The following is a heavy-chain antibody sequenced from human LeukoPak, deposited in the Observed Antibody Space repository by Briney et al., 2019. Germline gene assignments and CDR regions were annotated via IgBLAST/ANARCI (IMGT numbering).Heavy chain of an antibody. CDR3: AKDLEAAAGPDYFDY. V-gene: IGHV3-11*01. Sequence: GGSLRLSCAASGFTFSDYYMSWIRQAPGKGLEWVSYISSSGSTIYYADSVKGRFTISRDNAKNSLYLQMNSLRAEDTALYYCAKDLEAAAGPDYFDYWGQGTLVTVSS. J-gene: IGHJ4*02. CDR1: GFTFSDYY. CDR2: ISSSGSTI. D-gene: IGHD6-13*01.